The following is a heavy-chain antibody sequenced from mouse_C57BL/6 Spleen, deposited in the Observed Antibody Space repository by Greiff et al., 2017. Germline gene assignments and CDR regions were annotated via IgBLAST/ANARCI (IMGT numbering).Heavy chain of an antibody. D-gene: IGHD2-3*01. J-gene: IGHJ2*01. CDR3: ARWEDGYYNYFDY. CDR1: GYAFRSYW. V-gene: IGHV1-80*01. CDR2: IYPGDGDT. Sequence: VQLQQSGAELVKPGASVKISCKASGYAFRSYWMHWVKQRPGTGLEWIGQIYPGDGDTNYNGKFKGKATLTADKSSSTAYMQLSSLTSEDSAVYFCARWEDGYYNYFDYWGKGTTLTVSS.